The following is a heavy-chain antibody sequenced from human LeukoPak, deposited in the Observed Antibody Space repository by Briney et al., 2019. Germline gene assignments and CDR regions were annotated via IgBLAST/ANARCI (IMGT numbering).Heavy chain of an antibody. D-gene: IGHD3-9*01. V-gene: IGHV1-18*01. Sequence: ASVKVSCKASGYTFTSYGISWVRQAPGQGLEWMGWISAYNGNTNYAQKLQGRVTMTTDTSTSTAYMELRSLRSDDTAVYYCARDRLRYFDWLLRYYYGMDVWGQGTTVTVSS. CDR3: ARDRLRYFDWLLRYYYGMDV. CDR1: GYTFTSYG. CDR2: ISAYNGNT. J-gene: IGHJ6*02.